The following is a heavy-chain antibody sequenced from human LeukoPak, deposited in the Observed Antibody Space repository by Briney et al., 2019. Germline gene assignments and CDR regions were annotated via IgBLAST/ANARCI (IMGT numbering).Heavy chain of an antibody. CDR1: GFTFSSYA. Sequence: PGGSLRLSCAASGFTFSSYAMSWVRQAPGKGLEWVANMKEDGSEKYCVDSVKGRFTISRDNAKNSLYLQMNSLRAEDTAVYYCARAEYSGSGSVPRFDYWGQGTLVTVSS. J-gene: IGHJ4*02. CDR3: ARAEYSGSGSVPRFDY. CDR2: MKEDGSEK. D-gene: IGHD3-10*01. V-gene: IGHV3-7*03.